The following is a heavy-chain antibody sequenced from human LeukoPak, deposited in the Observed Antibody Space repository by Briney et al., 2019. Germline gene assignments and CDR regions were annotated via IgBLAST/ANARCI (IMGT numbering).Heavy chain of an antibody. Sequence: GRFTISRDNAKNSLNLQMNSLRAEDTAVYYCARGGGSYYYFDYWGQGTLVTVSS. J-gene: IGHJ4*02. CDR3: ARGGGSYYYFDY. D-gene: IGHD1-26*01. V-gene: IGHV3-7*04.